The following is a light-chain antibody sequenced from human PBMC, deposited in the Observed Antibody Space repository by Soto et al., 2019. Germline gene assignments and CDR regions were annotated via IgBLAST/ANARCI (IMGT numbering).Light chain of an antibody. CDR1: QTISRW. CDR3: QEYNNYWT. J-gene: IGKJ1*01. V-gene: IGKV1-5*01. Sequence: DIQMTQSPSSLSASVGDTVTITFRASQTISRWLAWYQQKPGKAPRLLIYTASTLESGVPSRFSASGSGTEFTLTISSLHPDDFATYYCQEYNNYWTFGQGTKGDIK. CDR2: TAS.